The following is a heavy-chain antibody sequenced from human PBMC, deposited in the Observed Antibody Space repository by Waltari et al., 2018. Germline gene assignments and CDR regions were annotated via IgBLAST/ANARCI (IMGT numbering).Heavy chain of an antibody. Sequence: QVQLVESGGGVVQPGRSLRLSCAASGFTFGSYAMHWVRQAPGKGLEWVAVISYDGSNKYYADSVKGRFTISRDNSKNTLYLQMNSLRAEDTAVYYCAREGIVVVPAAMGPAFDIWGQGTMVTVSS. CDR3: AREGIVVVPAAMGPAFDI. D-gene: IGHD2-2*01. V-gene: IGHV3-30-3*01. CDR1: GFTFGSYA. J-gene: IGHJ3*02. CDR2: ISYDGSNK.